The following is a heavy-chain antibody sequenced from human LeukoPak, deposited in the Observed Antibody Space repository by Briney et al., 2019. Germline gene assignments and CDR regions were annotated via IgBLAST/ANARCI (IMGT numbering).Heavy chain of an antibody. CDR2: MNPNSGNT. J-gene: IGHJ6*03. CDR3: ARTGSWGYYYYMDV. V-gene: IGHV1-8*01. D-gene: IGHD7-27*01. CDR1: GYTFTSYD. Sequence: GASVKVSCKASGYTFTSYDINWVRQATGQGLEWMGWMNPNSGNTGYALKFQGRVTMTRNTSISTAYMELSSLRSEDTAVYYCARTGSWGYYYYMDVWGKGTTVTVSS.